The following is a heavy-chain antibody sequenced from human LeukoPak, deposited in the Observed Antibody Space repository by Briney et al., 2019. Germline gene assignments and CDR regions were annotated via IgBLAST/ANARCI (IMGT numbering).Heavy chain of an antibody. Sequence: GRSLRLSCAASGFTFSSYAMHWVRQAPGKGLEWVAVISYDGSNKYYADSVKGRFTISRDNSKNTLYLQMNSLRAEDTAVYYCATHLGYSYGPGAFDIWGQGTMVTVSS. CDR2: ISYDGSNK. V-gene: IGHV3-30-3*01. J-gene: IGHJ3*02. CDR1: GFTFSSYA. CDR3: ATHLGYSYGPGAFDI. D-gene: IGHD5-18*01.